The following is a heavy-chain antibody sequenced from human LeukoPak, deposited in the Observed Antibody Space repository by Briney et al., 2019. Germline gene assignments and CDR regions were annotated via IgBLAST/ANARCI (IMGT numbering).Heavy chain of an antibody. CDR3: ARAIYCSGGSCDAFDI. CDR2: ISSSSSTI. V-gene: IGHV3-48*02. Sequence: GGSQRLSCAASGFTFSDYFMNWVRQAPGKGLEWVSYISSSSSTIYYADSVKGRFTISRDNAKNSLYLQMNSLRDEDTAVYYCARAIYCSGGSCDAFDIWGQGTMVTVSS. CDR1: GFTFSDYF. D-gene: IGHD2-15*01. J-gene: IGHJ3*02.